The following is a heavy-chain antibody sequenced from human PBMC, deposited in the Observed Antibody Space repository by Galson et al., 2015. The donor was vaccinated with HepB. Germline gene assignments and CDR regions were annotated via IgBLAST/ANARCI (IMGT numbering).Heavy chain of an antibody. CDR2: ISAYNGNT. CDR1: GYTFTSYG. J-gene: IGHJ6*02. CDR3: ARDQSPRSSWDYYYYYGMDV. D-gene: IGHD6-13*01. Sequence: SVKVSCKGSGYTFTSYGISWVRQAPGQGLEWMGWISAYNGNTNYAQKLQGRVTMTTDTSTSKGYMELRSLRSDDTAVYYCARDQSPRSSWDYYYYYGMDVWGQGTTVTVSS. V-gene: IGHV1-18*04.